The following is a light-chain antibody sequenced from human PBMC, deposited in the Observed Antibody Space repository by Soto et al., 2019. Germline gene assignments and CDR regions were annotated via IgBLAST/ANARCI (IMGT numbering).Light chain of an antibody. Sequence: QSVMTQPPSASGTPGQRVTISCSGSSLNIGSNHVFWYQHVPGAAPRVLIYRSNQRPPGVPDRISGSKSGTSASLDISGLRSEDEADYYCASWDGSLGVVLFGGGTQLTVL. CDR1: SLNIGSNH. CDR3: ASWDGSLGVVL. J-gene: IGLJ2*01. CDR2: RSN. V-gene: IGLV1-47*01.